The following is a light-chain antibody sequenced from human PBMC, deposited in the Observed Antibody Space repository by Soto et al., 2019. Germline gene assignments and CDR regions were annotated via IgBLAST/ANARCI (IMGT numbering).Light chain of an antibody. CDR2: GAS. CDR3: QQHDTSLTWT. J-gene: IGKJ1*01. V-gene: IGKV3-20*01. Sequence: EIVLTQSPATLSLSPGERATLSCRASQSVSSSYLAWYQQKPGQAPRLLIYGASKRATGIPDRFSGSGSGAEFTLTISRLEPEDFALYYCQQHDTSLTWTFGQGTKVDI. CDR1: QSVSSSY.